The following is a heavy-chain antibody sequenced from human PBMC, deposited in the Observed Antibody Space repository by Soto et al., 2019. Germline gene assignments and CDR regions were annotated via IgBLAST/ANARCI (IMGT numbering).Heavy chain of an antibody. J-gene: IGHJ6*03. D-gene: IGHD2-15*01. V-gene: IGHV4-39*01. CDR3: ARHLGYCSGGSCYPVYYYYYYMDV. Sequence: SETLSLTCTVSGVSISSSSYYWGWIRQPPGKGLEWIGSIYYSGSTYYNPSLKSRVTISVDTSKNQFSLKLSSVTAADTAVYYCARHLGYCSGGSCYPVYYYYYYMDVWGKGTTVTVSS. CDR2: IYYSGST. CDR1: GVSISSSSYY.